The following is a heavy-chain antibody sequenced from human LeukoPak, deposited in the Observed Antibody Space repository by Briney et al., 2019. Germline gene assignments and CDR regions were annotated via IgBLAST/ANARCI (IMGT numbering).Heavy chain of an antibody. D-gene: IGHD1-26*01. J-gene: IGHJ4*02. CDR1: GGSFSGYY. Sequence: PSETLSLTCAVYGGSFSGYYWSWIRQPPGKGLEWIGEINHSGSTNYNPSLKSRVTISVDTSKNQFSLKLSSVTAADTAVYYCARSRYSGSFYFDYWGQGTLVTVSS. CDR2: INHSGST. CDR3: ARSRYSGSFYFDY. V-gene: IGHV4-34*01.